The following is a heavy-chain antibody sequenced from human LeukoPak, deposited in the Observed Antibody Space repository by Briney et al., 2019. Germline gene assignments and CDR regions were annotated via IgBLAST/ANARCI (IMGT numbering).Heavy chain of an antibody. V-gene: IGHV4-59*12. CDR3: ARDRHGTYAFDI. CDR2: ISYSGST. CDR1: GGSISGYY. J-gene: IGHJ3*02. Sequence: SETLSLTCTVSGGSISGYYWSWIRQPPGKGLEWVGYISYSGSTNYNPSLKSRVTISVDTSKNQFSLKLSSVTAADTAVYYCARDRHGTYAFDIWGQGTMVTVSS. D-gene: IGHD1-14*01.